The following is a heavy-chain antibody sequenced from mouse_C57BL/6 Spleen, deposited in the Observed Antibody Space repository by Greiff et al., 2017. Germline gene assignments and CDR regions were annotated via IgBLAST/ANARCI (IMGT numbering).Heavy chain of an antibody. Sequence: QVQLQQPGAELVRPGSSVKLSCKASGYTFTSYWMHWVKQRPIQGLEWIGNIDPSDSETHYNQKFKDKATLTVDKSSSTAYMQLSSLTSEDSAVXYCARNYYGNYRNAMDYWGQGTSVTVSS. J-gene: IGHJ4*01. D-gene: IGHD2-1*01. CDR3: ARNYYGNYRNAMDY. CDR1: GYTFTSYW. V-gene: IGHV1-52*01. CDR2: IDPSDSET.